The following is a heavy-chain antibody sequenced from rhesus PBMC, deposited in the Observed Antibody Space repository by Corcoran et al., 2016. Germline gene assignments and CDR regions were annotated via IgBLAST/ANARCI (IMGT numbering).Heavy chain of an antibody. CDR1: GYSFTSYW. CDR3: AKGVIEYCTGSGCYGIDY. V-gene: IGHV5-2*01. J-gene: IGHJ4*01. D-gene: IGHD2-21*01. Sequence: EVQLVQSGAEVKRPGESLKISCKTSGYSFTSYWISWVRQMPGKGLECMWEIVPSDSNTRYRPSFQGRVPISADQSISPAYLQWSSLKASDTATYYCAKGVIEYCTGSGCYGIDYWGQGVLVTVSS. CDR2: IVPSDSNT.